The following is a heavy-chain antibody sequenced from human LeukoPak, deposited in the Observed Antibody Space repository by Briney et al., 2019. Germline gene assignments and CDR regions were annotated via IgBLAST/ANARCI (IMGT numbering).Heavy chain of an antibody. CDR1: GYTFTSYD. D-gene: IGHD3-10*01. J-gene: IGHJ5*02. CDR3: ARGGITMVRGVNGNNWFDP. Sequence: ASVKVSCKASGYTFTSYDINWVRQATGQGLEWMGWMNPNSGSTGYAQKFQGRVTITRNTSISTAYMELSSLRSEDTAVYYCARGGITMVRGVNGNNWFDPWGQGTLVTVSS. CDR2: MNPNSGST. V-gene: IGHV1-8*03.